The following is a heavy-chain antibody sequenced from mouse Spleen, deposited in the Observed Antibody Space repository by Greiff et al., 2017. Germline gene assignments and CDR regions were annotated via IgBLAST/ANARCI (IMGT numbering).Heavy chain of an antibody. CDR1: GYTFTSYW. V-gene: IGHV1-55*01. J-gene: IGHJ4*01. CDR3: ARSYYYGKRYYAMDY. CDR2: IYPGSGST. D-gene: IGHD1-1*02. Sequence: QVQLKQPGAELVKPGASVKMSCKASGYTFTSYWITWVKQRPGQGLEWIGDIYPGSGSTNYNEKFKSKATLTVDTSSSTAYMQLSSLTSEDSAVYYCARSYYYGKRYYAMDYWGQGTSVTVSS.